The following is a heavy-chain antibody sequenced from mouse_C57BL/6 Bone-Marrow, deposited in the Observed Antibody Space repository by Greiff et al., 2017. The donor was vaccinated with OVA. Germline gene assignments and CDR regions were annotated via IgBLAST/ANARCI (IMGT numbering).Heavy chain of an antibody. Sequence: EVQLQQSGPELVKPGASVKISCKASGYSFTGYYMNWVKQSPEKSLEWIGEINPSTGGTTYNQKFKAKATLTVDKSSSTAYMQLKSLTSEDSAVYYGARRIRGYFDDWGQGTTLTVSS. CDR2: INPSTGGT. V-gene: IGHV1-42*01. CDR3: ARRIRGYFDD. J-gene: IGHJ2*01. CDR1: GYSFTGYY.